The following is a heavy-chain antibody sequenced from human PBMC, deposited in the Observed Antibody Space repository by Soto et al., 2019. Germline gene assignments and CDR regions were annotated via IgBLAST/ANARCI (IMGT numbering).Heavy chain of an antibody. D-gene: IGHD5-18*01. J-gene: IGHJ4*02. CDR3: ARHGYSYGGGYFDY. CDR2: IYSGGSA. Sequence: EVQLVESGGGLVQPGGSLRLSCAASGFTVSSNYMSWVPQAPGKGLERVSVIYSGGSAYYADSVKGRFTISRDNSKNTLYLQMNSLRAEDTAVYYCARHGYSYGGGYFDYWGQGTLVTVSS. CDR1: GFTVSSNY. V-gene: IGHV3-66*04.